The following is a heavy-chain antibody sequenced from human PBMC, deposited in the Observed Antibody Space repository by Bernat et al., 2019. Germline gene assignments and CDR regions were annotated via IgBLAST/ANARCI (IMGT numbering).Heavy chain of an antibody. J-gene: IGHJ6*02. CDR1: GFTFSSYW. CDR2: IKQDGSEK. Sequence: EVQLVESGGGLVQPGGSLRLSCAASGFTFSSYWMSWVRQAPGKGLEWVVNIKQDGSEKYYVDSVKGRFTISRDNAKNSLYLQMNSLRAEDTAVYYCARDYDIVVVVAANPYYYYGMDVWGQGTTVTVSS. CDR3: ARDYDIVVVVAANPYYYYGMDV. V-gene: IGHV3-7*01. D-gene: IGHD2-15*01.